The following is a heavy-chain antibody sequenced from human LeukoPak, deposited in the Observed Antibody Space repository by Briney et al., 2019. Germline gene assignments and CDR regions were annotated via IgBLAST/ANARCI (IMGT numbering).Heavy chain of an antibody. V-gene: IGHV5-51*01. CDR1: GYSFTSYW. J-gene: IGHJ3*01. Sequence: GESLKISCKGSGYSFTSYWIGWVRQMPGKGLEWMGIIYPGDSDTRYSPSFQGQVTISADKSISTAYLQWSSLKASDTAMYYCARPLRNCGGDCSVSAFDVWGQGTMVTVSS. CDR2: IYPGDSDT. CDR3: ARPLRNCGGDCSVSAFDV. D-gene: IGHD2-21*02.